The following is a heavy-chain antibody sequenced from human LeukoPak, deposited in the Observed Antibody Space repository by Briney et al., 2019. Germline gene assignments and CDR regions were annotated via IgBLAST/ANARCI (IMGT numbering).Heavy chain of an antibody. CDR1: GFTFDDYA. J-gene: IGHJ4*02. Sequence: GGSLRLSCAASGFTFDDYAMHWVRQAPGKGLEWVSGISWNSGSIGYADSVKGRFTISRDNAKNSLYLQMNSLRAEDTALYYCAKDPSRGLGELSFFDYWGQGTLVTVSS. D-gene: IGHD3-16*02. CDR3: AKDPSRGLGELSFFDY. V-gene: IGHV3-9*01. CDR2: ISWNSGSI.